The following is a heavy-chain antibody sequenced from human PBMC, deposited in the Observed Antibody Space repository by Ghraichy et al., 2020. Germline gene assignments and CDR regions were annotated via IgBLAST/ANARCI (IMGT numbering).Heavy chain of an antibody. D-gene: IGHD3-22*01. V-gene: IGHV4-39*01. J-gene: IGHJ4*02. CDR1: GGSISRSSYY. CDR2: IYYSGST. Sequence: SETLSRTCTVSGGSISRSSYYWGWVRQPPGKGLEWIGSIYYSGSTYQNPSLKSRLTISVDTSKNQFSLKLSSVTAADTAVYYCATSYDSSGVDYWGQGTLVTVSS. CDR3: ATSYDSSGVDY.